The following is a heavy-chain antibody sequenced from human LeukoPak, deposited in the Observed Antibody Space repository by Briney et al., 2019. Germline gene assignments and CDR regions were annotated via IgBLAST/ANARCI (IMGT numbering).Heavy chain of an antibody. D-gene: IGHD3-10*01. Sequence: ASVKVSCKASGYTFTSYYIHWVRQAPGRGLEWMGIFNPSGASTTYAQKFQGRVAMTRDTSTSTVYMELSSLRSEDTAVYYCARDRTYGSGSYYYYYYYMDVWGKGTTVTISS. CDR2: FNPSGAST. CDR3: ARDRTYGSGSYYYYYYYMDV. J-gene: IGHJ6*03. CDR1: GYTFTSYY. V-gene: IGHV1-46*01.